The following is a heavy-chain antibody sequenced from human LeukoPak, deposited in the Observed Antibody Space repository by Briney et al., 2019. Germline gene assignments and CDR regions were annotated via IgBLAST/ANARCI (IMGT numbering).Heavy chain of an antibody. D-gene: IGHD3-16*02. V-gene: IGHV7-4-1*02. CDR1: GYTFTNYA. J-gene: IGHJ4*02. CDR2: IHPSTGNP. Sequence: ASVKVSCKASGYTFTNYAMNWVQQAPGQGLEWMGWIHPSTGNPTYAQDFTGRFVFSLDTSVSTTYLQISSLKAEDTAVYYCARAYQRLGELSLPDYWGQGTLVTVSS. CDR3: ARAYQRLGELSLPDY.